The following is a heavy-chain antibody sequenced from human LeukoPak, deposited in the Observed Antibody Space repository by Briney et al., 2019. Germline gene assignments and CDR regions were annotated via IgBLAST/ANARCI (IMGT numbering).Heavy chain of an antibody. J-gene: IGHJ3*02. CDR2: IYYSGST. D-gene: IGHD2-15*01. CDR1: GGSISSGGYY. V-gene: IGHV4-31*03. CDR3: ARDRVAALSADAFDI. Sequence: SQTLSLTCTVSGGSISSGGYYWSWIRQHPGKGLEWIGYIYYSGSTHYNPSLKSRVTISVDTSKNQFSLKLSSVTAADTAVYYCARDRVAALSADAFDIWGQGTMVTVSS.